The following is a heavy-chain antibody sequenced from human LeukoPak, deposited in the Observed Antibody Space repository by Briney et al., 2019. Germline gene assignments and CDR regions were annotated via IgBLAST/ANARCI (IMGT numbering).Heavy chain of an antibody. Sequence: GESLRLSCAASGFTFSSYAMHWVRQAPGMGPVWVSRISGDGSITTYADSAKGRFTIARDNAKNMLYLQMNSLRAEDTAVYYCARTGGVVPRFWGQGTQVTVSS. CDR3: ARTGGVVPRF. V-gene: IGHV3-74*01. CDR2: ISGDGSIT. J-gene: IGHJ4*02. D-gene: IGHD2-8*02. CDR1: GFTFSSYA.